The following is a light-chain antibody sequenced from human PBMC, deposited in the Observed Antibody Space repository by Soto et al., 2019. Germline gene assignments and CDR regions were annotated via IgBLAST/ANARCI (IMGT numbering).Light chain of an antibody. CDR1: QDIINY. V-gene: IGKV1-16*02. CDR3: QQYRDFPLT. J-gene: IGKJ4*01. Sequence: DIQMTQSPSSLSASVGDRVFITCRASQDIINYLGWFQQKPGKAPKSLIYDASTLQSGVPSKFSGSGSGTDFTLTISNQQPEDFGTYYCQQYRDFPLTFGGGTKVEIK. CDR2: DAS.